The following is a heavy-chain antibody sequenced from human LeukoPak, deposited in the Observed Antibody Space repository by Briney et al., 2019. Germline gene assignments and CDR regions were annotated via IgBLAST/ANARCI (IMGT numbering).Heavy chain of an antibody. Sequence: SETLSLTCTASGFSISSYYWSWIRQPAGKGLEWVGRIYTSGSTNYNPSLKSRVTMSVDTSKNQFSLKLSSVTAADTAVYYCARANYDILTGYPLPIFDYWGQGTLVTVSS. D-gene: IGHD3-9*01. CDR2: IYTSGST. V-gene: IGHV4-4*07. CDR1: GFSISSYY. CDR3: ARANYDILTGYPLPIFDY. J-gene: IGHJ4*02.